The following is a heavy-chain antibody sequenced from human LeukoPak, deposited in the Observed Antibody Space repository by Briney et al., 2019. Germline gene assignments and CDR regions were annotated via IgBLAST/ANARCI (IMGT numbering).Heavy chain of an antibody. CDR1: GFTFSSYS. V-gene: IGHV3-21*01. Sequence: GGSLRLSCAASGFTFSSYSMNWVGQAPGKGRGWVSSISSSSSYIYYADSVKGRFTISRDNAKNSLYLQMNSLRAEDTAVYYCARVVNPGHLYYFDYWGQGTLVTVSS. J-gene: IGHJ4*02. CDR2: ISSSSSYI. D-gene: IGHD3-10*01. CDR3: ARVVNPGHLYYFDY.